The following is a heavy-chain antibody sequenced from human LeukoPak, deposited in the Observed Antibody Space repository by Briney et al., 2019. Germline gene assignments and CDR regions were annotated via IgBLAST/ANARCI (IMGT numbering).Heavy chain of an antibody. D-gene: IGHD3-10*01. CDR3: ARDSDPTYYFDSGPYHAY. CDR1: GYTFTGYF. CDR2: INPNSGDT. V-gene: IGHV1-2*02. Sequence: GASVKVSCKASGYTFTGYFMRWVRQAPGQGLEWMGWINPNSGDTNYAQKFQGRVTMTRDTSISTAYMELSRLRSDDTAVYYCARDSDPTYYFDSGPYHAYWGQGTLVTASS. J-gene: IGHJ4*02.